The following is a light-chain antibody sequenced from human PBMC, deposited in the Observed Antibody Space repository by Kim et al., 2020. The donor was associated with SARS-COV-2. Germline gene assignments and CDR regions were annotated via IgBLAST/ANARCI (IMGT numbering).Light chain of an antibody. V-gene: IGKV1-12*01. J-gene: IGKJ4*01. CDR2: STS. CDR1: ENIGSW. CDR3: QQLNGFPLT. Sequence: DIQMTQSPSSVSASVRDRVTITCRASENIGSWLAWYQQKPGKAPSLLIYSTSTLHSGVPSRFSGSGSGTDFTLTVSSLQPEDSAVYYCQQLNGFPLTFGGGTKLEI.